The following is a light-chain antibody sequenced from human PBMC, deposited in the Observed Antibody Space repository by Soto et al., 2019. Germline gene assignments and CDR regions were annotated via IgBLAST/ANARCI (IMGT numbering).Light chain of an antibody. J-gene: IGKJ1*01. Sequence: EIVLTQSPGTLSLSPGERATLSCRASQSVSSSYLAWYQQKPGQAHRLLLYGASSRATGIPARFSGSGSGTDFTLTISRLEPEDFAVYYCQQYGSSPVTFGQGPKVEIK. CDR1: QSVSSSY. CDR3: QQYGSSPVT. CDR2: GAS. V-gene: IGKV3-20*01.